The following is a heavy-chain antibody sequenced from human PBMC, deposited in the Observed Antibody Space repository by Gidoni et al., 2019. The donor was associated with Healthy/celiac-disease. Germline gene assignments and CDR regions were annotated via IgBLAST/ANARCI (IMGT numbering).Heavy chain of an antibody. CDR1: GGSISSSY. CDR2: IYYSGST. J-gene: IGHJ3*02. Sequence: QVQLQESGPGLVKPSETLSLTCPVSGGSISSSYWSWIRQPPGKGLEWIGYIYYSGSTNYNPSLKSRVTISVDTSKNQFSLKLSSVTAADTAVYYCARDRLTIFGVVIIPGAFDIWGQGTMVTVSS. D-gene: IGHD3-3*01. CDR3: ARDRLTIFGVVIIPGAFDI. V-gene: IGHV4-59*01.